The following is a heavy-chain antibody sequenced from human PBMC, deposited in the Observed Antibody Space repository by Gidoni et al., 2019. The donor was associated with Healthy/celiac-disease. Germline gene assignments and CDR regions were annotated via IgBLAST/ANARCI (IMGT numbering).Heavy chain of an antibody. D-gene: IGHD3-3*01. CDR1: GFTFSSYA. CDR3: AKTHDFWSGYYWFDP. CDR2: ISGSGGST. V-gene: IGHV3-23*01. Sequence: EVQLLESGGGLVQPGGSLRLSCAASGFTFSSYAVSWVRQAPGKGLEWVSAISGSGGSTYYADSVKGRFTISRDNSKNTLYLQMNSLRAEDTAVYYCAKTHDFWSGYYWFDPWGQGTLVTVSS. J-gene: IGHJ5*02.